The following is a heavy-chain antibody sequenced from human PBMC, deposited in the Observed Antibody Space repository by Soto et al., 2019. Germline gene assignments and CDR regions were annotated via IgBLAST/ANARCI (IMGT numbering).Heavy chain of an antibody. D-gene: IGHD6-13*01. CDR1: GFTFDVYA. Sequence: EVQLVESGGGWVQPGRSLRLSCAASGFTFDVYAMHWVRQAPGKGLEWVSGINYNSGSVGYADSVKGRFTISRDNAKNSLHLQMNSLRAEDTTVYYCAKDISLRGWVYLVVEYWGEVTLVTVSP. CDR3: AKDISLRGWVYLVVEY. J-gene: IGHJ4*02. V-gene: IGHV3-9*01. CDR2: INYNSGSV.